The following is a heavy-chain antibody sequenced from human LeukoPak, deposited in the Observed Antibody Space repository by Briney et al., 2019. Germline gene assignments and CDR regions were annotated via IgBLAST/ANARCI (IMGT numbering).Heavy chain of an antibody. J-gene: IGHJ4*02. CDR1: GFSFISYG. D-gene: IGHD4-17*01. V-gene: IGHV3-30*18. Sequence: PGGSLRLSCAASGFSFISYGMHWVRQAPGKGLEWVGVISDDGRNKKYADSVKGRFTISRDNSKDTLYLQMNSLRDEDTAVYYCAKRPSDQGDYVTYFDYWGQGTLVTVSS. CDR3: AKRPSDQGDYVTYFDY. CDR2: ISDDGRNK.